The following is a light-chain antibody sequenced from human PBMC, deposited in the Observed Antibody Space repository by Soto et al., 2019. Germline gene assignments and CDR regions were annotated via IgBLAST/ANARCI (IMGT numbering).Light chain of an antibody. CDR2: GAS. V-gene: IGKV3-15*01. CDR1: QSISDT. J-gene: IGKJ1*01. Sequence: EIVMTQSPATLSVSPGGRATLSRRASQSISDTLAWYQQKPGQAPRLLIHGASTRATGFPARFSGSGSGTDFTLTISSLQSEDFAVYYCQQRSNWPPTFGQGTKVDI. CDR3: QQRSNWPPT.